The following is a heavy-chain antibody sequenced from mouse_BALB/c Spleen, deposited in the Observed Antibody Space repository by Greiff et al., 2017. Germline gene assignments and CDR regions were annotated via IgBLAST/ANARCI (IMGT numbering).Heavy chain of an antibody. CDR1: GFNIKDYY. CDR3: ARGVSTMITSGDFDY. Sequence: EVKLMESGAELVRPGALVKLSCKASGFNIKDYYMHWVKQRPEQGLEWIGWIDPENGNTIYDPKFQGKASITADTSSNTAYLQLSSLTSEDTAVYYCARGVSTMITSGDFDYWGQGTTLTVSS. CDR2: IDPENGNT. J-gene: IGHJ2*01. V-gene: IGHV14-1*02. D-gene: IGHD2-4*01.